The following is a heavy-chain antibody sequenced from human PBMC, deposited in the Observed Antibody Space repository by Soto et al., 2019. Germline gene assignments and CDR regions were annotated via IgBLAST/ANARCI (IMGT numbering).Heavy chain of an antibody. V-gene: IGHV3-33*01. CDR1: GFTFSSYG. J-gene: IGHJ6*02. Sequence: GGSLRLSCAASGFTFSSYGIHWVRQAPGKGLEWVAVIWYDGSNKYYADSVKGRFTISRDNSKNTLYLQMNSLRAEDTAVYYCARAVQLLTYYYGMDVWGQGTTVTVSS. D-gene: IGHD2-2*01. CDR2: IWYDGSNK. CDR3: ARAVQLLTYYYGMDV.